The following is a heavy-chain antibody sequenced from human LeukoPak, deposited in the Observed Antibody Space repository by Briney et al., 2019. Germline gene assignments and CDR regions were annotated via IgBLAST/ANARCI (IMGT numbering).Heavy chain of an antibody. Sequence: ASVKVSCKASGYTFTSYDINWVRQATGQGLEWMGWMNPNSGNTGYAQKFQGRVTMTRNTSISTAYMELSSLRSEDTAVYYCARGHYVLRFLETNWFDPWAREPWSPSPQ. V-gene: IGHV1-8*01. J-gene: IGHJ5*02. CDR3: ARGHYVLRFLETNWFDP. CDR2: MNPNSGNT. D-gene: IGHD3-3*01. CDR1: GYTFTSYD.